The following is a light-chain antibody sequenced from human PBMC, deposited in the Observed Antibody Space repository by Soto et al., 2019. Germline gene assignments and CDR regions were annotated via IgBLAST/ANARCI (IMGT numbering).Light chain of an antibody. V-gene: IGKV3-15*01. CDR2: GAS. CDR3: QENNNWPPWT. J-gene: IGKJ1*01. Sequence: EIVMTQSPATLSVSPGERATLSCRASQSVSSNLAWYQQKPGQAPRLIIYGASTRATGIPARFSGSGSGTEFTPAIRRLESEDVAVYYCQENNNWPPWTFGQRTKV. CDR1: QSVSSN.